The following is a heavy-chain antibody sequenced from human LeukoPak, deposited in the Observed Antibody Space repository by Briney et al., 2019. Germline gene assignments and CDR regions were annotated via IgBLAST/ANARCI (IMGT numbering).Heavy chain of an antibody. D-gene: IGHD2-2*01. J-gene: IGHJ3*02. CDR3: ARDSPSDAPDAFDI. Sequence: EPGGSLRLSCAASGFTFSSYSMNWVRQAPGKGLEWVSSISSSSSYIYYADSAKGRFTISRDNAKNSLYLQMNSLRAEDTAVYYCARDSPSDAPDAFDIWGQGTMVTVSS. CDR1: GFTFSSYS. CDR2: ISSSSSYI. V-gene: IGHV3-21*01.